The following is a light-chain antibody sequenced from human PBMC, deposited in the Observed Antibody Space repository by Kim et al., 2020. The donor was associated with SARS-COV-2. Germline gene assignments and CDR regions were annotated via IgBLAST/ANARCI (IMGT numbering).Light chain of an antibody. CDR1: SSNIGSNS. Sequence: QSLLTQPPSASGTPGQRVTISCSGSSSNIGSNSVNWYQQLPGTAPKLLIYSNNKRPSGVPDRFSGSKSGTSASLAISGLQSEDEADYYCAAWDDSSYVFGTGTKVTVL. CDR3: AAWDDSSYV. CDR2: SNN. J-gene: IGLJ1*01. V-gene: IGLV1-44*01.